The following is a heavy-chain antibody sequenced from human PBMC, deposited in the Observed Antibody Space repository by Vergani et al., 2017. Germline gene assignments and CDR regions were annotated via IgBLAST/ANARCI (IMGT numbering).Heavy chain of an antibody. Sequence: EVQLVESGGGLVQPGRSLRLSCAASGFTFDDYAMHWVRQAPGKGLEWVSGISWNSGSIGYADSVKGRFTISRDNAKNSLYLQMNSLRAEDMALYYCAKDLGDYYYGMDVWGQXP. V-gene: IGHV3-9*03. CDR3: AKDLGDYYYGMDV. CDR2: ISWNSGSI. J-gene: IGHJ6*02. CDR1: GFTFDDYA.